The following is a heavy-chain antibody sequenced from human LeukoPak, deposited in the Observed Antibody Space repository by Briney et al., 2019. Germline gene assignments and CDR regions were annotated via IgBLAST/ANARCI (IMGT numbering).Heavy chain of an antibody. CDR1: GGSFSGYY. D-gene: IGHD3-16*01. V-gene: IGHV4-34*01. CDR2: INHSGST. Sequence: PSETLSLTCAVYGGSFSGYYWSWIRQPPGKGLEWIGEINHSGSTNYNPSLKSRVTISVDTSKNQFSLKLSSVTAADTAVYYCARLLAGGYYYYYYMDVWGKGTTVTVSS. J-gene: IGHJ6*03. CDR3: ARLLAGGYYYYYYMDV.